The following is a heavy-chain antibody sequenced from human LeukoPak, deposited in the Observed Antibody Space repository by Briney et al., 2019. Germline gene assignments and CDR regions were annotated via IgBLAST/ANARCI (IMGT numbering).Heavy chain of an antibody. CDR1: GGPISSSSYY. Sequence: PSETLSLTCTVSGGPISSSSYYWGWIRQPPGKGLEWIGNIYYSGSTYYNPSLKSRVTISIDTSKNQFSLKLSSVTAADTAVYYCARDTGIYPHYAFDIWGQGTMVTVSS. D-gene: IGHD1-26*01. V-gene: IGHV4-39*07. CDR3: ARDTGIYPHYAFDI. CDR2: IYYSGST. J-gene: IGHJ3*02.